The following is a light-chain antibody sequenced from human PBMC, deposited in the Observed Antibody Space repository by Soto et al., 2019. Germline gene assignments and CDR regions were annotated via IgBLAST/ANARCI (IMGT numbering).Light chain of an antibody. Sequence: EIVMTQSPATLSVSPGERATLSCRASQSVSNSYLAWSQQKPGQAPRLLIYGASSRATGIPDRFSGSGSGTDFTLTIGRLEPEDFAVYYCQQYGNSWTFGQGTKVDIK. V-gene: IGKV3-20*01. J-gene: IGKJ1*01. CDR2: GAS. CDR3: QQYGNSWT. CDR1: QSVSNSY.